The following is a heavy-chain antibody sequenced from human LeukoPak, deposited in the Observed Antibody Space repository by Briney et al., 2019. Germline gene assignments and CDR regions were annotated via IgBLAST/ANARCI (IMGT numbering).Heavy chain of an antibody. J-gene: IGHJ4*02. D-gene: IGHD6-19*01. CDR1: GYTFTAYY. CDR3: ARARVPIAVAGLYYFDY. CDR2: IKPDSGSS. V-gene: IGHV1-2*02. Sequence: ASVKVSCKASGYTFTAYYIHWLRQAPGQGPEWMGWIKPDSGSSHYAQKFQGRVTMTRDTSSNSAYMDLTRLRSDDTAVYYCARARVPIAVAGLYYFDYWGQGALVTVSS.